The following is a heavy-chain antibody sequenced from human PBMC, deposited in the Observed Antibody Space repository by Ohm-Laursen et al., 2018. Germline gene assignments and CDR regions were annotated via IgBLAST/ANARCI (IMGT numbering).Heavy chain of an antibody. CDR2: INPNSGGP. CDR3: ARDEYYYNSSGYLSTGFDI. J-gene: IGHJ3*02. CDR1: GYTFTGYY. V-gene: IGHV1-2*02. Sequence: SVKVSCKASGYTFTGYYMHWVRQAPGQGLEWMGWINPNSGGPNYAQKFQGRVTMTRDTSISTAYMELSRLRSDDTAVYYCARDEYYYNSSGYLSTGFDIWGQGTMVTVSS. D-gene: IGHD3-22*01.